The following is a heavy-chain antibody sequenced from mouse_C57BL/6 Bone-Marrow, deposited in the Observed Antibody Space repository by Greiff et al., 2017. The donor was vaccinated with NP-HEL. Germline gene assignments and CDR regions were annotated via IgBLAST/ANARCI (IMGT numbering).Heavy chain of an antibody. J-gene: IGHJ4*01. V-gene: IGHV5-6*01. CDR3: ARHRCVLFYAMDY. CDR2: ISSGGSYT. Sequence: EVKLVESGGDLVKPGGSLKLSCAASGFTFSSYGMSWVRQTPDKRLEWVATISSGGSYTYYPDSVKGRFTISRDNAKNTMYLQMSSLNAEETAMYYCARHRCVLFYAMDYWGQGTSVTVSS. CDR1: GFTFSSYG.